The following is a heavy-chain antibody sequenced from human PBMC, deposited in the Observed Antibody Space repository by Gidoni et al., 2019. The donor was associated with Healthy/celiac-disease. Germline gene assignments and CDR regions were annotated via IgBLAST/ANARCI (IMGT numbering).Heavy chain of an antibody. V-gene: IGHV3-9*01. J-gene: IGHJ4*02. CDR3: SGSSWQTTSFDY. D-gene: IGHD6-13*01. CDR2: ISWNSGSI. Sequence: EVQLLESGGGLVQPGRSLRLSCAASGFTFDAYAMHWVRQAPGKGLEWVSGISWNSGSIGYADSVKGRFTISRDNAKNSLYLQMNSLRAEDTALYYCSGSSWQTTSFDYWGQGTLVTVSS. CDR1: GFTFDAYA.